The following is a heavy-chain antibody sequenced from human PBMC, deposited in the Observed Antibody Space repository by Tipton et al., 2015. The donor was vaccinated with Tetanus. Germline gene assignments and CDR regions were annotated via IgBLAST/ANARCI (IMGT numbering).Heavy chain of an antibody. CDR2: VYSSGST. V-gene: IGHV4-59*01. D-gene: IGHD3-10*01. Sequence: TLSLTCTVSGGSINPYYWSWIRQPPGKGLEWIGNVYSSGSTYYNPSLKGRVTISVDTSKNQFSLKLSSVTAADTAVYYCARDNRVPLRFGELLEFYYYYGMDVWGQGTTVTVSS. J-gene: IGHJ6*02. CDR1: GGSINPYY. CDR3: ARDNRVPLRFGELLEFYYYYGMDV.